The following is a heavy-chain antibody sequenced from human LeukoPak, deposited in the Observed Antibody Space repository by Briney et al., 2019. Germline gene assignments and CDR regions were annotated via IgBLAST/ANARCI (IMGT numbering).Heavy chain of an antibody. D-gene: IGHD3-22*01. Sequence: SETLSLTCSVSGASISSYYWSWIRQPPGKGLEWIAYIYYSGSTNYNPSLKSRVTISVDTSKNQFSLKLSSVTAADTAVYHCARLTMKNYYFDYWGQGTLVTVSS. CDR2: IYYSGST. CDR1: GASISSYY. J-gene: IGHJ4*02. CDR3: ARLTMKNYYFDY. V-gene: IGHV4-59*01.